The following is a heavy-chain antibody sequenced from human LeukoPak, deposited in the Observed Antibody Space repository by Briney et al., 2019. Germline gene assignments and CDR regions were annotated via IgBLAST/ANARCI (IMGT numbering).Heavy chain of an antibody. Sequence: SQTLSLTCAVSGGSISSGSYYWSWIRQPAGKGLEWIGRIYTSGSTNYNPSLKSRVTISVDTSKNQFSLKLSSVTAADTAVYYCARATDLRARGNDAFDIWGQGTMVTVSS. CDR3: ARATDLRARGNDAFDI. CDR1: GGSISSGSYY. J-gene: IGHJ3*02. V-gene: IGHV4-61*02. D-gene: IGHD1-14*01. CDR2: IYTSGST.